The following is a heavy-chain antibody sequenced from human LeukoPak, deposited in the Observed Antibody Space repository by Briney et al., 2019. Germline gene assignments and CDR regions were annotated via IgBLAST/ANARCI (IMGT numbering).Heavy chain of an antibody. D-gene: IGHD1-26*01. CDR1: GGSISSYY. V-gene: IGHV4-59*01. Sequence: TSETLSLTCTASGGSISSYYWSWIQQPPGKGLEWIGYIYYSGSTNYNPSLKSRVTMSVDTSKNQFSLKLSSVTAADTAVYYCARDQVGGTWYFDLWGRGTLVTVSS. CDR2: IYYSGST. CDR3: ARDQVGGTWYFDL. J-gene: IGHJ2*01.